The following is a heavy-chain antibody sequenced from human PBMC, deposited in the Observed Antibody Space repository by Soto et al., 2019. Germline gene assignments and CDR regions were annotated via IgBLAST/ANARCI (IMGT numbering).Heavy chain of an antibody. V-gene: IGHV1-46*01. Sequence: QVQLVQSGAEVRKPGASVKISCKASGYIFTNYNMHWVLQAPGQGLAWMGIINPSGGSTSYVQKFQGRVTMTRDTSTSTVYMELSSLRSEDTAVYYCARGYYDSSAYSYFDYWGQGTLVTVSS. D-gene: IGHD3-22*01. CDR2: INPSGGST. CDR3: ARGYYDSSAYSYFDY. J-gene: IGHJ4*02. CDR1: GYIFTNYN.